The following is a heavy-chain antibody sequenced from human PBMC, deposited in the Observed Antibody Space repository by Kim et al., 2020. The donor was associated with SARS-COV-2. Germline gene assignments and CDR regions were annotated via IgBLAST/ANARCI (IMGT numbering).Heavy chain of an antibody. D-gene: IGHD4-4*01. J-gene: IGHJ6*03. Sequence: GGSLRLSCAASGFTFGDYAMHWVRQAPGKGLEWVSGISWNSGSIGYADSVKGRFTISRDNAKNSLYLQMNSVRAEDTALYYCAKDSYSNYVGYYYYMDVWGKGTTVTVSS. CDR2: ISWNSGSI. V-gene: IGHV3-9*01. CDR3: AKDSYSNYVGYYYYMDV. CDR1: GFTFGDYA.